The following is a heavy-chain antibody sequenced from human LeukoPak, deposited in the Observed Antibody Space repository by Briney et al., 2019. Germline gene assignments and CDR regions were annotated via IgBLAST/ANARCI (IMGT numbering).Heavy chain of an antibody. CDR2: IYPGDSHT. CDR3: ARYSGSQTDGFDY. CDR1: GYRFTSYW. V-gene: IGHV5-51*01. J-gene: IGHJ4*02. D-gene: IGHD1-26*01. Sequence: GESLKISCKDSGYRFTSYWIGWVRQMPGKGLEWMGIIYPGDSHTRYSPSFQGQVTISADKSISTAYLQWSSLKASDTAMYYCARYSGSQTDGFDYWGQGTLVTVSS.